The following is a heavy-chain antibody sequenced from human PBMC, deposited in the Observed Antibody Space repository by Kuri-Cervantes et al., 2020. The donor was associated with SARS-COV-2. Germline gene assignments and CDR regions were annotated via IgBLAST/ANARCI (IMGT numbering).Heavy chain of an antibody. Sequence: GESLKISCAASGFTFSSYAMSWVRQAPGKGLEWVSAISGSGGSTYYADSVKGRFTISRDNSKNTLYLQMNSLRAEDTAVYYCAKDYSNYPDYYYYGMDVWGQGTTVTGAS. D-gene: IGHD4-11*01. V-gene: IGHV3-23*01. CDR3: AKDYSNYPDYYYYGMDV. CDR1: GFTFSSYA. CDR2: ISGSGGST. J-gene: IGHJ6*01.